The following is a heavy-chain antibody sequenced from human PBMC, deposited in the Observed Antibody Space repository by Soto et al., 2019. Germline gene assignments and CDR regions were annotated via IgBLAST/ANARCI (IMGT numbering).Heavy chain of an antibody. CDR3: ARDRLDDFWSGYYTYYYGMDV. D-gene: IGHD3-3*01. Sequence: GPSVKVSWKASGSTFPSSGFSWLRQAPGQGFEWMGWISAYNGNTNDAQKLQGRVTMTTDTSTSTAYMELRSLRSDDTAVYYCARDRLDDFWSGYYTYYYGMDVWGQGTTVTVSS. CDR1: GSTFPSSG. V-gene: IGHV1-18*04. J-gene: IGHJ6*02. CDR2: ISAYNGNT.